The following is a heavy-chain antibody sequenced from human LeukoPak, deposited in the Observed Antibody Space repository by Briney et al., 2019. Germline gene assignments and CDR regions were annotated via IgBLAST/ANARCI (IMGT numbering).Heavy chain of an antibody. J-gene: IGHJ3*02. D-gene: IGHD4-17*01. Sequence: ASVKVSCKVSGYTLTELSMHWVRQAPGKGLEWMGGFDPEDGDTIYAQKFQGRVTMTEDTATDTAYMELSRLRSDDTAVYYCARESYGDHAFDIWGQGTMVTVSS. CDR3: ARESYGDHAFDI. V-gene: IGHV1-24*01. CDR2: FDPEDGDT. CDR1: GYTLTELS.